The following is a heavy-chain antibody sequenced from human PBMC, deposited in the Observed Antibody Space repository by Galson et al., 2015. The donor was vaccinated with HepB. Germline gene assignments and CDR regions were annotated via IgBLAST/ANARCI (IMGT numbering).Heavy chain of an antibody. Sequence: CAISGDSVSSNSASWDWVRQSPSRGLEWLGRTYFMSKWHNDYAVSVKNRITIIEDTSKNQFSLQLSSVTPDDAAVYYCARAPNFTSGWPNYYSYYIGMDVWGQGTTVTVSS. D-gene: IGHD6-19*01. CDR1: GDSVSSNSAS. CDR3: ARAPNFTSGWPNYYSYYIGMDV. CDR2: TYFMSKWHN. J-gene: IGHJ6*02. V-gene: IGHV6-1*01.